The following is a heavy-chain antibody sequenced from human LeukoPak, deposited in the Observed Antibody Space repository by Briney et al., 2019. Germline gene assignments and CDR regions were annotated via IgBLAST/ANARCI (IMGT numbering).Heavy chain of an antibody. V-gene: IGHV3-23*01. CDR1: GFTFSSYA. CDR3: AKRTRAVAGIEYFQH. D-gene: IGHD6-19*01. Sequence: PGGSLRLSCAASGFTFSSYAMSWVRQAPGKGLEWVSVISGSGGSTYYADSVKGRFTISRDNSKNTLYLQMNSLRAEDTAVYYCAKRTRAVAGIEYFQHWGQGTLVTVSS. CDR2: ISGSGGST. J-gene: IGHJ1*01.